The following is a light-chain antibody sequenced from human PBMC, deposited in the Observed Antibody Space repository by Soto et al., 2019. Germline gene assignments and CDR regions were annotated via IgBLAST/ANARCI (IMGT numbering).Light chain of an antibody. CDR3: QQRHMWPIT. J-gene: IGKJ5*01. V-gene: IGKV3D-20*02. CDR1: QSVSRNN. Sequence: EIVLTQSPGTLTLTPLEIATLSCRDSQSVSRNNLVWYQQRPGQPHRLLIYGEYTRATGIQDRFSGSGSGTDFTLTIRSIEPEDSAVYYCQQRHMWPITFGKGTRLEIK. CDR2: GEY.